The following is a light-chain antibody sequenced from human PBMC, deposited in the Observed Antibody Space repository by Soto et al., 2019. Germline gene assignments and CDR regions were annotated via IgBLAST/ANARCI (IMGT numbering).Light chain of an antibody. CDR1: QSISSNY. Sequence: EIVLTQSPGTLSLSPGERATPSCRASQSISSNYLAWYQQKPGQAPRLLIYGASSRATGIPDRFSGSGSGTDFTLTISRLEPEDFAVYYCQQYGTSPSWTFGQGTKVEIK. CDR2: GAS. V-gene: IGKV3-20*01. J-gene: IGKJ1*01. CDR3: QQYGTSPSWT.